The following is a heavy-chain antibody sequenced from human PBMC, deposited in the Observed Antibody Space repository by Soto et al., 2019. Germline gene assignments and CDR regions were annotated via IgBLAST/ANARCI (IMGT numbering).Heavy chain of an antibody. CDR3: ARVPDR. CDR1: GGSISSGGYS. V-gene: IGHV4-30-2*01. Sequence: PSATLSLTCAVSGGSISSGGYSWSWIRQPPGEGLEWIGYIYHSGSTYYNPSLKSRVTISVDRSKNQFSLKLSSVTAADTAVYYCARVPDRWGQGTLVTVSS. D-gene: IGHD2-2*01. J-gene: IGHJ5*02. CDR2: IYHSGST.